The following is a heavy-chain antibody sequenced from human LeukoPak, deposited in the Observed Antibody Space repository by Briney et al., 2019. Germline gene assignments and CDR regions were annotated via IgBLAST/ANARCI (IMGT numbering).Heavy chain of an antibody. Sequence: ASVKVSCKASGGTFSSYAISWVRQAPGQGLEWMGGIIPIFGTANYAQKFQGRVTITADKSTSTAYMELSSLRSEDTAVYYCARGLPAVAGLDAFEIWGKGTRVTVSS. D-gene: IGHD6-19*01. CDR3: ARGLPAVAGLDAFEI. CDR2: IIPIFGTA. CDR1: GGTFSSYA. V-gene: IGHV1-69*06. J-gene: IGHJ3*02.